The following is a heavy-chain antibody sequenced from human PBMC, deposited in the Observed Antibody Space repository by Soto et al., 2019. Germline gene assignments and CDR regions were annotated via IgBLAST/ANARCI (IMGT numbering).Heavy chain of an antibody. V-gene: IGHV4-39*01. D-gene: IGHD6-13*01. CDR3: ATFPPPAIAAAEFDY. CDR2: IYYSGST. J-gene: IGHJ4*02. CDR1: GGSISSSSYY. Sequence: QLQLQESGPGLVKPSETLSLTCTVSGGSISSSSYYWGWIRQPPGKGLEWIGSIYYSGSTYYNPSLKSRVTISVDTSKNQFSLKLSSVTAADTAVYYCATFPPPAIAAAEFDYWGQGTLVTVSS.